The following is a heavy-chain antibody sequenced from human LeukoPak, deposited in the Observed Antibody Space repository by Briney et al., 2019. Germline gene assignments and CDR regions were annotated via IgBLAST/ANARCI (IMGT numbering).Heavy chain of an antibody. CDR1: GYTFTSYD. J-gene: IGHJ6*03. V-gene: IGHV1-8*01. CDR3: ARGPSIAAGYYYYYYYMDV. CDR2: MNPNSGNT. Sequence: ASVKVSCKASGYTFTSYDINWVRQATGQGLEWMGWMNPNSGNTGYAQKFQGRVTMTRDMSTSTVYMELSSLRSEDTAVYYCARGPSIAAGYYYYYYYMDVWGKGTTVTVSS. D-gene: IGHD6-13*01.